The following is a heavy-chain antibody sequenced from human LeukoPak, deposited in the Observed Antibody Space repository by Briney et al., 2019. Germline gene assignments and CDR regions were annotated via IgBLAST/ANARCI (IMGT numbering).Heavy chain of an antibody. Sequence: GASVKVSCKASGYTFTSYGISWVRQAPGQGLEWMGWISAYNGNTNYAQKLQGRVTMTTDTSTSTAYMELRSLRSDDTAAYYCARDHWLRAPAGPGYWGQGTLVTVSS. V-gene: IGHV1-18*01. CDR2: ISAYNGNT. J-gene: IGHJ4*02. CDR1: GYTFTSYG. CDR3: ARDHWLRAPAGPGY. D-gene: IGHD2-2*01.